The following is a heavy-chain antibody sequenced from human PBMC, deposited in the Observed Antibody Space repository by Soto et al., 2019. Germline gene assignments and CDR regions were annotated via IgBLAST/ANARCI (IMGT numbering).Heavy chain of an antibody. V-gene: IGHV3-15*06. D-gene: IGHD3-16*02. CDR2: VKTTSEGETT. Sequence: GSLRLSCEASGFSFRDVWMSWVRQIPGRGLEWVGRVKTTSEGETTNYAAPVMGRFTVSRDDSQNTLYLQMDALRPEDTAVYYCTTAGTRVGYTGSYWGQGTQDTVSS. J-gene: IGHJ4*02. CDR1: GFSFRDVW. CDR3: TTAGTRVGYTGSY.